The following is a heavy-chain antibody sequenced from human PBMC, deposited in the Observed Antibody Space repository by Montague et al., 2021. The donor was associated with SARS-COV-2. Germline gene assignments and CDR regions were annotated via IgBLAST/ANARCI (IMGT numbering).Heavy chain of an antibody. D-gene: IGHD3-22*01. J-gene: IGHJ5*02. Sequence: SETLSLTCTVSGGSIGTTTYYWGWIRQPPGKGLEWIGSIYYSGSTYYNSSLKSRLTMSVDSSANQFSLKLTSVTAADTAVYYCARDYYDSTGLNWFDPWGQGLLVTVSS. V-gene: IGHV4-39*07. CDR1: GGSIGTTTYY. CDR2: IYYSGST. CDR3: ARDYYDSTGLNWFDP.